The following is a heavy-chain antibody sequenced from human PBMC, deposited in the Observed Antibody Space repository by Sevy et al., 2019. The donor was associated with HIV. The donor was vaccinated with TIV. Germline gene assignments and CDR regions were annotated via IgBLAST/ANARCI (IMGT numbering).Heavy chain of an antibody. CDR3: ARDFTIFGVVSGIDY. J-gene: IGHJ4*02. CDR1: GFTFRTYS. D-gene: IGHD3-3*01. CDR2: ISDDSRYI. Sequence: GGSLRLSCAASGFTFRTYSMNWVRQAPGKGLEWLSSISDDSRYIYYSDSVKGRFTISRANAKNLLYLRMTNLGVEDTAIYYCARDFTIFGVVSGIDYWGQGNLVTVSS. V-gene: IGHV3-21*04.